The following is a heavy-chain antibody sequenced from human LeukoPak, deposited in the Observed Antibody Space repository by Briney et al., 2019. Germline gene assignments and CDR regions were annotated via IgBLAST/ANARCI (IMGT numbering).Heavy chain of an antibody. CDR2: ISYDGSNK. D-gene: IGHD5-18*01. J-gene: IGHJ4*02. CDR3: AKEDTANTFDY. V-gene: IGHV3-30*18. Sequence: QPGGSLRLSCAASGFTFSSYGMHWVRQAPGKGLEWVAVISYDGSNKYYADSAKGRFTISRDNSKNTLYLQMNSLRAEDTAVYYCAKEDTANTFDYWGQGTLVTVSS. CDR1: GFTFSSYG.